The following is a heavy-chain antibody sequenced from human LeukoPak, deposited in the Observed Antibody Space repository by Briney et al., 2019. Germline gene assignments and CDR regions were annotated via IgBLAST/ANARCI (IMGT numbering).Heavy chain of an antibody. J-gene: IGHJ3*02. CDR1: GYTLTELS. CDR2: FDPEDGET. Sequence: ASVKVSCKVSGYTLTELSMHWVRQAPGKGLEWMGGFDPEDGETIYAQKFQGRVTMTEDTSTDTAYMKLSSLRSEDTAVYYCATTWRRADYYDSSGYYLRGAFDIWGQGTMVTVSS. D-gene: IGHD3-22*01. V-gene: IGHV1-24*01. CDR3: ATTWRRADYYDSSGYYLRGAFDI.